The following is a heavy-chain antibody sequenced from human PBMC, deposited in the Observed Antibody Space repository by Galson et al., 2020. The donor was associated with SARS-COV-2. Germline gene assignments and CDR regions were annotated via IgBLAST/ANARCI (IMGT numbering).Heavy chain of an antibody. Sequence: SETLSLTCTVSGAFISRNAYYWGWIRQPPGKGLEWIGSVYFSGDPYYNPSLKNRATISVDAKNQFSLNLRSVTAADTAVYYCARGLVGYCSGGSCYWFEPWGQGTLVTVSS. CDR3: ARGLVGYCSGGSCYWFEP. J-gene: IGHJ5*02. V-gene: IGHV4-39*07. CDR1: GAFISRNAYY. CDR2: VYFSGDP. D-gene: IGHD2-15*01.